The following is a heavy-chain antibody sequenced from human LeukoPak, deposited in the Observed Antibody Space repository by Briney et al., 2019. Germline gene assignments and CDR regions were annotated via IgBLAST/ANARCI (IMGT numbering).Heavy chain of an antibody. J-gene: IGHJ4*02. CDR3: TTDLGTYYHGSQRLIPIDY. CDR1: GFTFSDAW. CDR2: IKSKTDGETT. Sequence: GGSLRLSCAASGFTFSDAWMSWVRQAPGKGLEWIGRIKSKTDGETTNYAEPVRGRFTISRDDSKSAVYLQMNSLKIEDTAVYYCTTDLGTYYHGSQRLIPIDYWGQGTLVTVSS. V-gene: IGHV3-15*01. D-gene: IGHD3-10*01.